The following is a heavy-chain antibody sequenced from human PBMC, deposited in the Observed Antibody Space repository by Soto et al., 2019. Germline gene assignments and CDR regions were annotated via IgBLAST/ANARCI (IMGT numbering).Heavy chain of an antibody. V-gene: IGHV4-30-4*01. D-gene: IGHD3-10*01. Sequence: SETLSLTCTVSGGSISSGDYYWSWIRQPPGKGLEWIGYIYYSGSTYYNPSLKSRVTISVDTSKNQFSLKLSSVTAADTAVYYCAREWGSGSPQLDYWGQGTLVTVSS. J-gene: IGHJ4*02. CDR2: IYYSGST. CDR1: GGSISSGDYY. CDR3: AREWGSGSPQLDY.